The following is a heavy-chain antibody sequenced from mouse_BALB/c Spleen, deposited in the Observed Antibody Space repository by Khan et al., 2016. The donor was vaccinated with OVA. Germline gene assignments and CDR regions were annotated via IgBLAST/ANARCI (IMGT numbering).Heavy chain of an antibody. CDR3: TRSGYGTFAY. Sequence: QVQLQQSGAELVKPGASVKLSCKASGYIFTSYYMYWVKQRPGQGLEWIGEINPNNGDSNFNEKFKSKATLTADKSSSTAYMQLSSLTSEDSAVYYCTRSGYGTFAYWGQGTLVTVSA. V-gene: IGHV1S81*02. CDR1: GYIFTSYY. D-gene: IGHD2-1*01. CDR2: INPNNGDS. J-gene: IGHJ3*01.